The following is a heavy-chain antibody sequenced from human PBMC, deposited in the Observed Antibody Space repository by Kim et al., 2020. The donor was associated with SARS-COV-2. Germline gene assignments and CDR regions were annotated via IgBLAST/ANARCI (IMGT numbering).Heavy chain of an antibody. CDR1: GFTFSSYD. CDR3: ATGGMVQGVTSYYYYYGMDV. V-gene: IGHV3-13*01. J-gene: IGHJ6*02. Sequence: GGSLRLSCAASGFTFSSYDMHWVRQATGKGLEWVSAIGTAGDTYYPGSVKGRFTISRENAKNSLYLQMNSLRAGDTAVYYCATGGMVQGVTSYYYYYGMDVGGQGTTVTVSS. CDR2: IGTAGDT. D-gene: IGHD3-10*01.